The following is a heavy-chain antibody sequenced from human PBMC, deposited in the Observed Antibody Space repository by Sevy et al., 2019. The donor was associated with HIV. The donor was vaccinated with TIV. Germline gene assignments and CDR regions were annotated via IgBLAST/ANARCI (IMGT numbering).Heavy chain of an antibody. Sequence: SETLSLTCTVSGGSISRNSHYWGWIRQPPGKGLEWIGSIYYSWSTYYDPSLKSRVTISGDTSKNQFSLKLSSVTAADTAVYYCATHALSITIFGVVTRNWFDPWGQGTLVTVSS. V-gene: IGHV4-39*01. CDR1: GGSISRNSHY. J-gene: IGHJ5*02. CDR3: ATHALSITIFGVVTRNWFDP. CDR2: IYYSWST. D-gene: IGHD3-3*01.